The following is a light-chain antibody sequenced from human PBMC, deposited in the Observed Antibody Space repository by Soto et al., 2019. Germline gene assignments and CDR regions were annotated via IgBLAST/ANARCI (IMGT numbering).Light chain of an antibody. CDR2: AAS. J-gene: IGKJ1*01. CDR3: QQRCDTPPWT. V-gene: IGKV1-39*01. CDR1: QSIRIY. Sequence: DIQMTQSPSSLSASVGDRVTITCRASQSIRIYLNWYQQKPGKAPELLIFAASSLQSGVPSRFSGSGSGTAFTLTISSLQPEDFSTYYCQQRCDTPPWTFGQGTKVEIK.